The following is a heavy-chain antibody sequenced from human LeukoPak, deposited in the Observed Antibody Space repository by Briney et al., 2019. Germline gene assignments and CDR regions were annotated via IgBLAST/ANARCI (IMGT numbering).Heavy chain of an antibody. V-gene: IGHV3-74*01. J-gene: IGHJ3*02. CDR1: GFTFSTYW. D-gene: IGHD2-8*01. Sequence: GGSLRLSCAASGFTFSTYWMYWVRQAPGKGLVWVARIKYDGSSTSYADSVKGRFTVSRDNAKNTLYLQMNSLRAEDTAIYYCTNLYAGAFDIWGQGTMVTVS. CDR3: TNLYAGAFDI. CDR2: IKYDGSST.